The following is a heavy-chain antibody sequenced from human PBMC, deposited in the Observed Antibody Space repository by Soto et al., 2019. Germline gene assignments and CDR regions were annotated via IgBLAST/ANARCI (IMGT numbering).Heavy chain of an antibody. V-gene: IGHV1-18*01. Sequence: ASVKVSCKASGYTFTSYGISWVRQAPGQGLEWMGWISAYNGNTNYAQKIQGRVTMTTDTSTSTAYMELRSLRSDDTALYYFARDYTTVTTVYYYYGMDVWGQGTTVTVSS. D-gene: IGHD4-17*01. CDR1: GYTFTSYG. J-gene: IGHJ6*02. CDR3: ARDYTTVTTVYYYYGMDV. CDR2: ISAYNGNT.